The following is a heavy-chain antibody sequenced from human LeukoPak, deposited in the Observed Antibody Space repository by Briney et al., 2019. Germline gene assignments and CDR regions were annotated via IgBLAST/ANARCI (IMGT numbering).Heavy chain of an antibody. V-gene: IGHV1-2*02. J-gene: IGHJ4*02. CDR1: GYTFTGYY. CDR3: ARDITYDSSGWTLDY. Sequence: GASVKVSCKVSGYTFTGYYMHWVRQAPGQGLEWMGWINPNSGGTNYAQKFQGRVTMTRDTSISTAYMELSRPRSDDTAVYYCARDITYDSSGWTLDYWGQGTLVTVSS. D-gene: IGHD3-22*01. CDR2: INPNSGGT.